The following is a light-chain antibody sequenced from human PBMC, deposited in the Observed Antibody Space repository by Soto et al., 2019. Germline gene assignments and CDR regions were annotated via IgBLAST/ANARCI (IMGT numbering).Light chain of an antibody. CDR3: SSYTTTSTLV. CDR2: EVR. Sequence: QSVPTQPPSASGSPGQSLTISCTGTSSDVGGYNFVSWYQQHPGKAPKLIISEVRNRPSGISYRFTGSKSGNTASLTISGLQAEDEADYYCSSYTTTSTLVFGGGTQLTVL. J-gene: IGLJ3*02. CDR1: SSDVGGYNF. V-gene: IGLV2-14*01.